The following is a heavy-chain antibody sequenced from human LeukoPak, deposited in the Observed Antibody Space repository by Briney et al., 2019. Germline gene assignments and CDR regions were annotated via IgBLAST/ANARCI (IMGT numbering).Heavy chain of an antibody. V-gene: IGHV1-2*02. D-gene: IGHD6-19*01. Sequence: GASVKVSCKASGYTFTDYYMHWVRQAPGQGLEWMGWINPNNGGTNYAQNFQGRVTMTRNTSISTAYMELSSLRSEDTAVYYCARASRRVAGIFGKYYYYYYMDVWGKGTTVTISS. CDR2: INPNNGGT. CDR1: GYTFTDYY. J-gene: IGHJ6*03. CDR3: ARASRRVAGIFGKYYYYYYMDV.